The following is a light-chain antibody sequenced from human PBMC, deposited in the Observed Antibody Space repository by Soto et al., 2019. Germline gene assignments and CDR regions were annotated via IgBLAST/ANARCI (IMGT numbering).Light chain of an antibody. J-gene: IGKJ4*01. Sequence: DIQMTQSPSTLSASVGDRVTITCRASQSISNWLAWYQQKPGKAPKILIYDASSLESGVPSRFSGSGSGTEFTLTISSLQPDDFATYYCQQYNSYPTFGGGTKVDI. V-gene: IGKV1-5*01. CDR3: QQYNSYPT. CDR2: DAS. CDR1: QSISNW.